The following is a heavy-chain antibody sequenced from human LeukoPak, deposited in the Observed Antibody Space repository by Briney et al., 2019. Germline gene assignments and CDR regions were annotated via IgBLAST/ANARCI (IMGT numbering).Heavy chain of an antibody. CDR1: GFRFNSCG. CDR3: ATDRGDGYKGFDY. V-gene: IGHV3-33*01. D-gene: IGHD5-24*01. Sequence: GGSQRLSCAAAGFRFNSCGFHWVRQAPSEGLEWVAVIWYDGTYKFYGDSVKGRFTISRDNCKSTVYLQMNSLRVEDTAVYYCATDRGDGYKGFDYWGEGTLVTVSS. J-gene: IGHJ4*02. CDR2: IWYDGTYK.